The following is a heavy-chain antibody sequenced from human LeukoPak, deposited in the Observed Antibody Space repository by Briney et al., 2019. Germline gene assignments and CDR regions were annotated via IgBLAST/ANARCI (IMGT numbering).Heavy chain of an antibody. CDR1: GYTFTTYA. V-gene: IGHV1-3*01. CDR2: FNVGHGNT. Sequence: ASVKVSCKTSGYTFTTYAIHWVRQAPGDRLEWMGCFNVGHGNTEYSERFQGRVTITTDASATTHFIELSSLRSEDAAVYYCASQYYYGPTGYYGGFDYWGQGTPVTVSS. J-gene: IGHJ4*02. D-gene: IGHD3-22*01. CDR3: ASQYYYGPTGYYGGFDY.